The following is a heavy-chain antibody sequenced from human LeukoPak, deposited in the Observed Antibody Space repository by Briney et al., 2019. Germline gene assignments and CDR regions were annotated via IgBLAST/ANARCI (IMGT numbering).Heavy chain of an antibody. J-gene: IGHJ4*02. V-gene: IGHV3-74*01. Sequence: GGSLRLSCAASGSTFSSYWMHWVRHAPGKGLVWVSRINRDGSSTSYADSVKGRFTISRDNAKNTLYLQMNSLRAEDTAVYYCAKVGRIQIDYWGQGTLVTVSS. CDR1: GSTFSSYW. CDR2: INRDGSST. D-gene: IGHD3/OR15-3a*01. CDR3: AKVGRIQIDY.